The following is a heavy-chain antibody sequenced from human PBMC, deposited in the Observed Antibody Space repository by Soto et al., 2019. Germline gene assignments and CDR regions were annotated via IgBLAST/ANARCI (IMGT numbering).Heavy chain of an antibody. V-gene: IGHV5-51*01. J-gene: IGHJ3*02. CDR2: IYPGDSDT. Sequence: GESLKISCKVSGYSFTSYWIGWVRQMPGKGLEWMGIIYPGDSDTRYSPSFQGQVTISADKSISTAYLQWSSLKASDTAMYYCASPHGSGGYYFKMNAFDIWGQGTMVTVSS. D-gene: IGHD3-10*01. CDR3: ASPHGSGGYYFKMNAFDI. CDR1: GYSFTSYW.